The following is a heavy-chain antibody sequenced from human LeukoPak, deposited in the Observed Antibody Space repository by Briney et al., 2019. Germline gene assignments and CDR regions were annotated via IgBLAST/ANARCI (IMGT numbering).Heavy chain of an antibody. V-gene: IGHV3-23*01. CDR3: SQTRLRYFDWLSALTNDAFDI. CDR1: GFTFSSSA. J-gene: IGHJ3*02. CDR2: ISGSGGST. Sequence: GSLRLSCAASGFTFSSSAMSWVRQAPGKGLEWVSAISGSGGSTYYADSVKGRFTISRDNSKNTLYLQMNSLRAEDTAVYYCSQTRLRYFDWLSALTNDAFDIWGQGTMVTVSS. D-gene: IGHD3-9*01.